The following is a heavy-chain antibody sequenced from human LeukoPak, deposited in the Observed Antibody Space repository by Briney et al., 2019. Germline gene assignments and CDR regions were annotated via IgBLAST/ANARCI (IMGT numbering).Heavy chain of an antibody. J-gene: IGHJ5*02. Sequence: SGTLSLTCAVSGGSISSSNRWSWVRQPPGKGLEWIGEIYHSGSTNYNPSLKSRVTISVDTSKNQFSLKLSSVTAADTAVYYCANYGSGSYRFDPWGQGTLVTVSS. CDR3: ANYGSGSYRFDP. CDR2: IYHSGST. CDR1: GGSISSSNR. V-gene: IGHV4-4*02. D-gene: IGHD3-10*01.